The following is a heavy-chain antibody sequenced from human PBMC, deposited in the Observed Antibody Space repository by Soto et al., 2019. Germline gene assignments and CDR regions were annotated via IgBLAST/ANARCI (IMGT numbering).Heavy chain of an antibody. V-gene: IGHV1-18*01. D-gene: IGHD1-26*01. Sequence: QVPLVQSGAEVKKPGASVTVSCKTSGYTPTNYDIGWVPQAPGQGLEWMGWISAYNGNTNSAQKLQGRLTMTTDTSTRTAYMELRSLRSDDTAVYYCARALYRSGTYYAFDNWGQGTLVTVSS. CDR2: ISAYNGNT. CDR3: ARALYRSGTYYAFDN. CDR1: GYTPTNYD. J-gene: IGHJ4*02.